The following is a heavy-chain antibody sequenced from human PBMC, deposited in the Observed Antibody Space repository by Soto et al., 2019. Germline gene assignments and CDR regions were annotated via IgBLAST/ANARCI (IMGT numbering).Heavy chain of an antibody. V-gene: IGHV1-69*13. Sequence: VASVKVSCKASGGTFSSYAISWVRQAPGQGLEWMGGIIPIFGTANYAQKFQGRVTITADESTSTAYMELSSLRSEDTAVYFCARDLPPPLGGFDPWGQGTLVTVSS. CDR2: IIPIFGTA. D-gene: IGHD3-16*01. J-gene: IGHJ5*02. CDR1: GGTFSSYA. CDR3: ARDLPPPLGGFDP.